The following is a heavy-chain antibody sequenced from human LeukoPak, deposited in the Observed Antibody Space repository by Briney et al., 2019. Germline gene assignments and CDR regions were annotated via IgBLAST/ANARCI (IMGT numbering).Heavy chain of an antibody. CDR2: VDPGTGAT. J-gene: IGHJ5*02. V-gene: IGHV1-2*02. Sequence: ASVTVSFKATGYTFIDYYMHWVRQAPGQGLEWMGWVDPGTGATYYQQKFQGRVTMTRDTSISTAYMELSRLKSDDTAVYYCARKGYSKGLAPWGQGTQVTVSS. CDR1: GYTFIDYY. CDR3: ARKGYSKGLAP. D-gene: IGHD5-18*01.